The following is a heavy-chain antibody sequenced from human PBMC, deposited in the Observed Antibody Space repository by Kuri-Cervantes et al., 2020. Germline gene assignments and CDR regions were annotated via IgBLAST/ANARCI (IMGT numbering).Heavy chain of an antibody. V-gene: IGHV3-74*01. CDR1: GFTFSSYW. CDR3: ARDSSGWYEAGDYDY. Sequence: GGSLRLSCAASGFTFSSYWMHWVRQAPGKGLVWVSRINNDGRSTSYADSVKGRFTISRDNAKNTLYLQMNSLRAEDTAVYYCARDSSGWYEAGDYDYWGQGTLVTVSS. D-gene: IGHD6-19*01. CDR2: INNDGRST. J-gene: IGHJ4*02.